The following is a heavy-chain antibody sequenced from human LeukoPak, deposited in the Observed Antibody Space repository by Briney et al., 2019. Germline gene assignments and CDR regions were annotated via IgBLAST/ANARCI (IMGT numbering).Heavy chain of an antibody. CDR1: GFTFSRHW. V-gene: IGHV3-7*03. CDR3: ARLAHKDASPSAVDY. J-gene: IGHJ4*02. D-gene: IGHD2-15*01. Sequence: GGSLRLSCAASGFTFSRHWMSWVRQAPGKGLEWVANINQDGSAKYYVDSVKGRFTITRDNSKNSVYLQMNILRAEDTAVYYCARLAHKDASPSAVDYWGQGTLVTVSS. CDR2: INQDGSAK.